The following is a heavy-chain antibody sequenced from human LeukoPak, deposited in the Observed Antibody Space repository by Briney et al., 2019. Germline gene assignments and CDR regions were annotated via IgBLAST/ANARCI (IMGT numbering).Heavy chain of an antibody. CDR1: GGSISSYY. J-gene: IGHJ5*02. V-gene: IGHV4-59*01. CDR3: ARSLLWWTGWFDP. D-gene: IGHD2-21*01. CDR2: IYYSGST. Sequence: PSETLSLTCTVSGGSISSYYWSWIRQPPGKGLEWIGYIYYSGSTDYNPSLKSRVTISVDTSKNQFSLKLSSVTAADTAVYYCARSLLWWTGWFDPWGQGTLVTVSS.